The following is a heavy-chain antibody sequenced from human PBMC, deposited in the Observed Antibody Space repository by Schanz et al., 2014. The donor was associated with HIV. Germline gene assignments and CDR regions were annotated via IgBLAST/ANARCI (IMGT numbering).Heavy chain of an antibody. J-gene: IGHJ5*02. CDR1: GFTFSNYA. Sequence: EVQLLESGGGLVQPGGSLRLSCAVSGFTFSNYAMTWVRQAPGKGLEWVSVMTTNDRIYYAESVKGRFTISRDTSTNTLYLQMSGLRAEDTAVYYCARGGLQWHPEWFDLWGQGTLVTVSS. V-gene: IGHV3-23*01. D-gene: IGHD4-4*01. CDR2: MTTNDRI. CDR3: ARGGLQWHPEWFDL.